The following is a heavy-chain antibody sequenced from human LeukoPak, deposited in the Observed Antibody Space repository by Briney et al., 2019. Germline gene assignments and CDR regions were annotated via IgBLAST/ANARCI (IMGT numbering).Heavy chain of an antibody. J-gene: IGHJ4*02. CDR2: ISSSGSTI. Sequence: PGGSLRLSCAASGFTFSDYYMSWIRQAPGKGLEWVSYISSSGSTIYYADSVKGRFTISRDNAKNSLHLQMNSLRAEDTAVYYCAGLRDGYSSGPIDYWGQGTLVTVSS. V-gene: IGHV3-11*04. CDR3: AGLRDGYSSGPIDY. CDR1: GFTFSDYY. D-gene: IGHD6-19*01.